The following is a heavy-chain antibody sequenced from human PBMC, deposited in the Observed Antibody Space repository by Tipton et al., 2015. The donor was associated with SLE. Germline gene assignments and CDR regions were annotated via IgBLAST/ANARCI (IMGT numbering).Heavy chain of an antibody. CDR1: GGSISSSSYY. V-gene: IGHV4-39*01. D-gene: IGHD1-14*01. CDR3: ARRYLVGGNHVFDY. J-gene: IGHJ4*02. CDR2: MYYSGTT. Sequence: GLVKPSETLSLTCTVSGGSISSSSYYWGWIRQPPGKGLEWIGNMYYSGTTYYNPSLKSRITISVDTSKNQFSLTLTSVTAADTAVYYCARRYLVGGNHVFDYWGQGTLVTVSS.